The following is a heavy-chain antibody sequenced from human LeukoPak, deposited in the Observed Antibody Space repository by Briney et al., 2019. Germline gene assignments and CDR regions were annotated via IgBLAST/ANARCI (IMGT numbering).Heavy chain of an antibody. D-gene: IGHD3-22*01. Sequence: GESLKISCKGSGYNFTSYWIGWVRQMPGKGLEWMGIIYPGDSDTRYSPSFQGQVTISADKSISTAYLQWSSLKASDTAMYYCARLLYYYDSSGYHYFDYWGQGTLVTVSS. CDR3: ARLLYYYDSSGYHYFDY. J-gene: IGHJ4*02. V-gene: IGHV5-51*01. CDR1: GYNFTSYW. CDR2: IYPGDSDT.